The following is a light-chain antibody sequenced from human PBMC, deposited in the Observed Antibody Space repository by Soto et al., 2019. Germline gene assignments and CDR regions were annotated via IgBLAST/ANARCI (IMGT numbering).Light chain of an antibody. CDR3: SSYTSSTSLDV. CDR2: EVS. J-gene: IGLJ1*01. V-gene: IGLV2-14*01. Sequence: SVLTQPASVSGSPGQSITISCTGTSSDVGGYNYVSWYQQHPGKAPKLMIYEVSNRPSGVSIRFSGSKSGNTASLTISGLQAEDEADYYCSSYTSSTSLDVFGTGTKVHRP. CDR1: SSDVGGYNY.